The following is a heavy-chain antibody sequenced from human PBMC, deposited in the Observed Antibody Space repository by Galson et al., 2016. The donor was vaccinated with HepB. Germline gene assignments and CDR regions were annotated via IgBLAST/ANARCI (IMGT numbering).Heavy chain of an antibody. J-gene: IGHJ4*02. CDR1: GIPVSPGGRF. Sequence: PALVKPTQTLTLTCTFSGIPVSPGGRFVSWIRQSPGRALEWLALMDVDDAGYSSTSPRTRLTISKGAAKNQVVLRMTYMHPVDTGTYYCARLTGVGYFDYWGQGIAVTVSS. CDR2: MDVDDAG. CDR3: ARLTGVGYFDY. D-gene: IGHD1-1*01. V-gene: IGHV2-70*01.